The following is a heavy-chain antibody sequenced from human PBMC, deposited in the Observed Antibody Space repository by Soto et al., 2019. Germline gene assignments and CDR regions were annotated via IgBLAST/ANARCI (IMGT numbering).Heavy chain of an antibody. Sequence: QVQLVQSGAEVKKPGASVKVSCKASGYTFTSYAMHWVRQAPGXRLEWMGWINAGNGNTKYSQKFQGRVTITRDTSASTAYLELSGLRSEDTAVYYCARGPGGPDGPGDYWGQGTLVTVSS. J-gene: IGHJ4*02. CDR2: INAGNGNT. D-gene: IGHD2-15*01. CDR1: GYTFTSYA. V-gene: IGHV1-3*01. CDR3: ARGPGGPDGPGDY.